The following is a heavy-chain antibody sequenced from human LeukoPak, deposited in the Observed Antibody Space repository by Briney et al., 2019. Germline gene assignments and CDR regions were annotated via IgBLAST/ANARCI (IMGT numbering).Heavy chain of an antibody. Sequence: GGSLRLSCAASGFTFSSYGMHWVRQAPGKGLEWVAVIWYDGSNKYYADSVKGRFTISRDNSKNTLYLQMNSLRAEDTAVYYCASSPAGSFSGYDLQFWGQGTLVTVSS. CDR2: IWYDGSNK. CDR3: ASSPAGSFSGYDLQF. J-gene: IGHJ4*02. D-gene: IGHD5-12*01. V-gene: IGHV3-33*01. CDR1: GFTFSSYG.